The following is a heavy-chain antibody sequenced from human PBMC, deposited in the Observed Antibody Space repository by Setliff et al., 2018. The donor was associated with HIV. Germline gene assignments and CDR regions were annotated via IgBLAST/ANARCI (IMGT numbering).Heavy chain of an antibody. CDR1: GFTFSSYG. CDR2: IRYDGSKK. D-gene: IGHD2-15*01. Sequence: GGSLRLSCAASGFTFSSYGMHWVRQAPGKGLEWVAFIRYDGSKKYYADSVKGRFTISRDNSKNTLYLQMISLRVEDTAVYYCAKTLPTLYPPHDYYFAMDVWGQGTMVTVSS. J-gene: IGHJ6*02. V-gene: IGHV3-30*02. CDR3: AKTLPTLYPPHDYYFAMDV.